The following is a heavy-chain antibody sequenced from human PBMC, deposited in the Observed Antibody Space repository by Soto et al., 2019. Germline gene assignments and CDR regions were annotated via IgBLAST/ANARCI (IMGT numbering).Heavy chain of an antibody. Sequence: SETLRVTSSVAGASVSDVYWSWIRQPPGKALEWIGFMYFGGSFNYNPSLTSRATISVETSKNQFSMKLTSVTASDTAVYYCARSYYDSTGFAVDPWGQGTLVTVSS. CDR3: ARSYYDSTGFAVDP. J-gene: IGHJ5*02. D-gene: IGHD3-22*01. CDR2: MYFGGSF. CDR1: GASVSDVY. V-gene: IGHV4-59*02.